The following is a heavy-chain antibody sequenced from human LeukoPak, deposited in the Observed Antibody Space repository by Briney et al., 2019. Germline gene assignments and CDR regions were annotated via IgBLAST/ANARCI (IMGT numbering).Heavy chain of an antibody. CDR3: ARHSGSSWLVRPYDAFGI. J-gene: IGHJ3*02. CDR2: IYYSGST. CDR1: GGSISSYY. V-gene: IGHV4-59*08. D-gene: IGHD6-13*01. Sequence: PSETLSLTCTVSGGSISSYYWSWIRQPPGKGLEWIGYIYYSGSTNYNPSLKSRVTISVDTSKNQFSLKLSSVTAADTAVYYCARHSGSSWLVRPYDAFGIWGQGTMVTVSS.